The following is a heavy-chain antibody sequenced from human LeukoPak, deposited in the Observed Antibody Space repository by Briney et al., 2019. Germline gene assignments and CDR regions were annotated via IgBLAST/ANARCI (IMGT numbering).Heavy chain of an antibody. CDR1: GGSIGSYY. CDR2: IYYSGST. Sequence: SETLSLTCTVSGGSIGSYYWSWIRRPPGKGLEWIGYIYYSGSTNYNPSLKSRVTISVDTSKNQFSLKLSSVTAADTAVYYCARAYETVRIKTDAFDIWGQGTMVTVSS. V-gene: IGHV4-59*01. CDR3: ARAYETVRIKTDAFDI. D-gene: IGHD3-22*01. J-gene: IGHJ3*02.